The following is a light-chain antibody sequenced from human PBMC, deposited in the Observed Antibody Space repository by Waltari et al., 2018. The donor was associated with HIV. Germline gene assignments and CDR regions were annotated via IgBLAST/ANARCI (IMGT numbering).Light chain of an antibody. Sequence: QSVLTQPPSASGTPGQRVTISCSGSSSNIGSNYVYWYQQLPGTAPKLLIYGDYNRPSGVPDRFTGSKSGTSASLAITGLQPEDEADYYCQSYDTSLGGFYVFGTGTKVTVL. CDR1: SSNIGSNY. CDR3: QSYDTSLGGFYV. CDR2: GDY. J-gene: IGLJ1*01. V-gene: IGLV1-47*02.